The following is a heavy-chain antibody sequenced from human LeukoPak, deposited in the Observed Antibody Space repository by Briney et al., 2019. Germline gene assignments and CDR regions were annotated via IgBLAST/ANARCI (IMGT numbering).Heavy chain of an antibody. J-gene: IGHJ4*02. CDR2: IYYSGST. D-gene: IGHD3-22*01. CDR1: GGSMSSGDYY. Sequence: KPSETLSLTCTVSGGSMSSGDYYWSWIRQPPGKGLEWIGYIYYSGSTYYNPSLRSRITISVDMSKNQFSLKLSSVTAADTAVYYCARGTGDDSSGYQDSWGQGTLVTVSS. CDR3: ARGTGDDSSGYQDS. V-gene: IGHV4-30-4*01.